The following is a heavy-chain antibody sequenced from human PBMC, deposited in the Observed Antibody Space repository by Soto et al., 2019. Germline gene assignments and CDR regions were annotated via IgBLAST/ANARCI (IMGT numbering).Heavy chain of an antibody. D-gene: IGHD3-9*01. CDR2: MNPNSGNT. J-gene: IGHJ6*03. CDR1: GYTFTSYD. CDR3: ARSGDILTGYYFYYYYYMDV. V-gene: IGHV1-8*01. Sequence: ASVKVSCKASGYTFTSYDINWVRQATGQGLEWMGWMNPNSGNTGYAQKFQGRVTMTRNTSISTAYMELSSLRSEGTAVYYCARSGDILTGYYFYYYYYMDVWGKGTTVTVSS.